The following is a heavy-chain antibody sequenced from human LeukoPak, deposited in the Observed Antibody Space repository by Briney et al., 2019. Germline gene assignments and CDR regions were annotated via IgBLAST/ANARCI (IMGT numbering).Heavy chain of an antibody. V-gene: IGHV4-39*07. CDR2: IYYSGST. CDR1: GGSISSSSYY. Sequence: SETLSLTCTVSGGSISSSSYYWGWIRQPPGKGLEWIGSIYYSGSTNYNPSLKSRVTISVDTSKNQFSLKLSSVTAADTAVYYCARDLTYYDILTGYYSAFDIWGQGTMVTVSS. CDR3: ARDLTYYDILTGYYSAFDI. J-gene: IGHJ3*02. D-gene: IGHD3-9*01.